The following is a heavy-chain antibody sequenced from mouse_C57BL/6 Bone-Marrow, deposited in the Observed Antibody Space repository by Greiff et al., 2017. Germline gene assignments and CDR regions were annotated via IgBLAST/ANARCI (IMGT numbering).Heavy chain of an antibody. J-gene: IGHJ4*01. CDR2: IYPRSGNT. V-gene: IGHV1-81*01. CDR3: ARRCDAMDY. Sequence: VQLQQSGAELARPGASVKLSCKASGYTFTSYGISWVKQRTGQGLEWIGEIYPRSGNTYYNEKFKGKATLTADKSSSTAYMELRSLTSEDSAVYFCARRCDAMDYWGQGTSVTVSS. CDR1: GYTFTSYG.